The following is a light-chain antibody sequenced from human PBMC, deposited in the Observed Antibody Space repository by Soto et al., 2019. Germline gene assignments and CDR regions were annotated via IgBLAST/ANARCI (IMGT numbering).Light chain of an antibody. Sequence: QSALTQPASVSGSPGQSITISCTGSSSDVGYYNFVSWYQHHPGKAPKLMIYAVSDRPSGVSNRFSGSKSDNTASLTISGLQAEDEAEYYCRSSTSTSTYVFGTGTKLTVL. J-gene: IGLJ1*01. CDR3: RSSTSTSTYV. V-gene: IGLV2-14*01. CDR1: SSDVGYYNF. CDR2: AVS.